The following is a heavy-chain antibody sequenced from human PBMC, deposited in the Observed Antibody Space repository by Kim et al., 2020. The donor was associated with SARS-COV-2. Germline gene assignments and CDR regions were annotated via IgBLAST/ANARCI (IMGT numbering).Heavy chain of an antibody. V-gene: IGHV3-33*01. CDR2: IWYDGSNK. CDR3: AREGVVVVPAAINLSYFDY. Sequence: GGSLRLSCAASGFTFSSYGMHWVRQAPGKGLEWVAVIWYDGSNKYYADSVKGRFTISRDNSKNTLYLQMNSLRAEDTAVYYCAREGVVVVPAAINLSYFDYWGQGTLVTVSS. J-gene: IGHJ4*02. CDR1: GFTFSSYG. D-gene: IGHD2-2*02.